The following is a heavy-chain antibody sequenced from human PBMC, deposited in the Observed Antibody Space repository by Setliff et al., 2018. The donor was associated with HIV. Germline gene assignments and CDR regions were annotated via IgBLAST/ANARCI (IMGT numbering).Heavy chain of an antibody. J-gene: IGHJ4*02. V-gene: IGHV4-59*02. Sequence: SETLSLTCSVSGGPVSPFSWTWVRQSPGKGLEWIGYLYISGNTDYNPSLRGRVTISRDTSKNEFSLILSSVTAANAGVYFCARVIKSALLNWGQGTMVTVSS. CDR3: ARVIKSALLN. CDR2: LYISGNT. CDR1: GGPVSPFS.